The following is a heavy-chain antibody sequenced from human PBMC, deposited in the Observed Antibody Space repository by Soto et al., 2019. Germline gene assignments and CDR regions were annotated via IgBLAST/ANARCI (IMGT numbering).Heavy chain of an antibody. Sequence: QVQLVESGGGVVQPGRSLRLSCAASGFTFSSYGMHWVRQAPGKGLEWVAVIWYDGSNKYYADSVKGRFTISRDNYKNTLYLQMNSLRAEDTAVYYCARCGRGGSCFRYYYYGMDVWGQGTTVTVSS. CDR1: GFTFSSYG. D-gene: IGHD2-15*01. CDR3: ARCGRGGSCFRYYYYGMDV. J-gene: IGHJ6*02. V-gene: IGHV3-33*01. CDR2: IWYDGSNK.